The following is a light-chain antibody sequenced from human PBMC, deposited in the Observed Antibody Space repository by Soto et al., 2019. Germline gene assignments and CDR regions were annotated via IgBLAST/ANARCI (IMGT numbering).Light chain of an antibody. Sequence: DIVMTHSPDSLAVSLGERATINCKSSQSVLYSSNNKNYLAWYQQKSGQPPKLLIYAASTLQSGVPSRFSGSGSGTEFTLTISSLQPEDVATYYCLQLNTYPWTFGQGTKVDNK. J-gene: IGKJ1*01. CDR1: QSVLYSSNNKNY. CDR3: LQLNTYPWT. CDR2: AAS. V-gene: IGKV4-1*01.